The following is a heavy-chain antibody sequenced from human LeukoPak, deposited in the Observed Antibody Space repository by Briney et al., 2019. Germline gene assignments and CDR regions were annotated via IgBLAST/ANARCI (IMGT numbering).Heavy chain of an antibody. V-gene: IGHV4-39*07. Sequence: SETLSLTCTVSGGSISSSSYYWGWIRQPPGTGLEWIVSIYYSGSTYYNPSLKSRVTISVDTSKNQFSLKLSSVTAADTAVYYCARGLGYGDYGNWLYYYYYYYMDVWGKGTTVTVSS. J-gene: IGHJ6*03. D-gene: IGHD4-17*01. CDR1: GGSISSSSYY. CDR3: ARGLGYGDYGNWLYYYYYYYMDV. CDR2: IYYSGST.